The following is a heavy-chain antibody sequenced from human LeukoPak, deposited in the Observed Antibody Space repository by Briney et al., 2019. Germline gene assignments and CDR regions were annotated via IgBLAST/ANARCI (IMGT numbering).Heavy chain of an antibody. Sequence: GESLKISCKGSGYSFTSYWIGWVRQMPGKGLEWMGIIYPGDSDTRYSPSFQGQVTISADKSISTAYLQWSSLKASDTAVYYCARLGYCSGGSCYGFDYWGQGTLVTVSS. CDR1: GYSFTSYW. CDR3: ARLGYCSGGSCYGFDY. D-gene: IGHD2-15*01. V-gene: IGHV5-51*01. J-gene: IGHJ4*02. CDR2: IYPGDSDT.